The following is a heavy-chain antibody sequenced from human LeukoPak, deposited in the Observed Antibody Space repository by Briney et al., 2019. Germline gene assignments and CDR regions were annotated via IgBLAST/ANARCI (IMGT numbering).Heavy chain of an antibody. D-gene: IGHD4-17*01. J-gene: IGHJ6*02. Sequence: GGSPRLSCAASGFTFSSYWMSWVRQAPGKGLEWVANIKQDGSEKYYVDSVKGRFTISRDNAKNSLYLQMNSLRAEDTAVYYCARDRNYGDYHLYYYYGMDVWGQGTTVTVSS. CDR3: ARDRNYGDYHLYYYYGMDV. V-gene: IGHV3-7*01. CDR2: IKQDGSEK. CDR1: GFTFSSYW.